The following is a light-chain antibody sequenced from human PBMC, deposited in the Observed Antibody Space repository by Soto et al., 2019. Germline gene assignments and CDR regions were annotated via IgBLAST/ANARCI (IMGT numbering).Light chain of an antibody. CDR1: QSISSY. CDR2: AAS. CDR3: QQSYSTPTWT. V-gene: IGKV1-39*01. J-gene: IGKJ1*01. Sequence: DIQMTQSPSSLSASVGCRVTITCLASQSISSYLNWYQQKPXKAPKLXXYAASSLQSGVPSSFSSSGSGTDLILTISSLQPEDFANYYCQQSYSTPTWTFGQGTKVDI.